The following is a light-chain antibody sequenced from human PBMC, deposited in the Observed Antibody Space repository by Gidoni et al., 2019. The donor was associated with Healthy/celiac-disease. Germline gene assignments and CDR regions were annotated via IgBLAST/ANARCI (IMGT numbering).Light chain of an antibody. CDR2: DAS. J-gene: IGKJ4*01. CDR3: QQYDNPALT. CDR1: QDISNY. Sequence: DLQMPQSPSSLSASVGDRVTITCQASQDISNYLNWYQQKPGKAPKLLIYDASNLETGVPSRFSGSGSGTDFTFTISSLQPEDIATYYCQQYDNPALTFGGXTKVEIK. V-gene: IGKV1-33*01.